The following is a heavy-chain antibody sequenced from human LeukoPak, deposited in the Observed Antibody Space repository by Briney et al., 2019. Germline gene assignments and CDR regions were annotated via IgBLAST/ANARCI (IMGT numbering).Heavy chain of an antibody. CDR1: WYTLPSHY. CDR3: ARDLPLMIPGVFDY. V-gene: IGHV1-46*01. Sequence: GGSVEVSCQASWYTLPSHYIHLGRTGPGQGVEWMGINNPSGGSTSYAQKFQGRVTMTRDTSTSTVYMELSSLRSEDTAVYYCARDLPLMIPGVFDYWGQGTLVTVSS. CDR2: NNPSGGST. D-gene: IGHD3-22*01. J-gene: IGHJ4*02.